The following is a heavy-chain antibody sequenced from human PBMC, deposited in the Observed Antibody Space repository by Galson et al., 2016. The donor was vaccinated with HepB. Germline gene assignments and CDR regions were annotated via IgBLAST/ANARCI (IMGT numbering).Heavy chain of an antibody. CDR2: IYIGGTT. V-gene: IGHV3-53*01. D-gene: IGHD6-19*01. CDR1: AFSVSTDY. CDR3: AGGSNGWSYSDY. J-gene: IGHJ4*01. Sequence: SLRLSCAPSAFSVSTDYMNWVRQAPGKGLEWVSSIYIGGTTYYADSVKGRFTISRDKYKNKVFLQMNSLRVEDTAVYYCAGGSNGWSYSDYWGQGTLVTVSS.